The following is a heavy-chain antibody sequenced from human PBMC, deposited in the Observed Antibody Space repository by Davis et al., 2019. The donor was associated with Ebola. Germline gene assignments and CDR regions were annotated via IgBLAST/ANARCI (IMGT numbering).Heavy chain of an antibody. Sequence: GESLKISCAASGFTFRSYAMSWVRQAPGKGLEWVSVIYNGGSTYYADSVKGRFTISRDNSKNTLYLQMNSLRAEDTAVYFCARQLPYYSYGMDVWGQGTTVTVSS. CDR1: GFTFRSYA. CDR3: ARQLPYYSYGMDV. J-gene: IGHJ6*02. D-gene: IGHD2-2*01. CDR2: IYNGGST. V-gene: IGHV3-23*01.